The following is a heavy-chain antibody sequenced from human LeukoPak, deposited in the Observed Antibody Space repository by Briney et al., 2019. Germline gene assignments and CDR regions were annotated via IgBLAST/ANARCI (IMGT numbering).Heavy chain of an antibody. D-gene: IGHD2-15*01. CDR1: GFTFSSYE. Sequence: PGGSLRLSCAASGFTFSSYEMNWVRQAPGKGLEWVSYISSSGSTIYYADSVKGRFTISRDNSKNTLYLQMNSLRAEDTAVYYCARSACSGGSCYSSYYYYYMDVWGKGTTVTVSS. CDR2: ISSSGSTI. J-gene: IGHJ6*03. V-gene: IGHV3-48*03. CDR3: ARSACSGGSCYSSYYYYYMDV.